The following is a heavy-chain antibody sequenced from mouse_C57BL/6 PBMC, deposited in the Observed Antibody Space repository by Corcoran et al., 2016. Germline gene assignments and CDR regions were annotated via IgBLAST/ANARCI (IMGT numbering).Heavy chain of an antibody. CDR3: ARTGTFAY. D-gene: IGHD4-1*01. V-gene: IGHV1-55*01. Sequence: QVQLQQPGAKRVKPGASGKMSCKASGYTFTSYWITWVKQRPGQGLEWIGDIYPGSGSTNYNEKFKGKATLTVDTSSSTAYMQLSSLTSEDSAVYYCARTGTFAYWGQGTLVTVSA. J-gene: IGHJ3*01. CDR1: GYTFTSYW. CDR2: IYPGSGST.